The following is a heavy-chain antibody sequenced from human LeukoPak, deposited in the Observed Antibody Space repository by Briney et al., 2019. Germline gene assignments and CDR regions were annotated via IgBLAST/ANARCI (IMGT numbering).Heavy chain of an antibody. CDR1: GFTFSSCS. CDR2: ISSSSSYI. V-gene: IGHV3-21*01. CDR3: ARVWGGWYYFDY. J-gene: IGHJ4*02. D-gene: IGHD3-16*01. Sequence: GGSLRLSCAASGFTFSSCSMNWVRQAPGKGLEWVSSISSSSSYIYYADSVKGRFTISRDNAKNSLYLQMNSLRAEDTAVYYCARVWGGWYYFDYWGQGTLVTVSS.